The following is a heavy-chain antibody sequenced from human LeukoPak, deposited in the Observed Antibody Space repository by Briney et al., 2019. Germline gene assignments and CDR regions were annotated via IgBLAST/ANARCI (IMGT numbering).Heavy chain of an antibody. CDR2: MYHSGST. Sequence: SETLSLTCTVSGYSIGSGYYWGWIRQTPGKGLEWIGSMYHSGSTYYNPSLKSRVTISVDTSKNQFSLKLSSVTAAGTGVYYCARSINGTGWYEDWGQEPWSPSRQ. CDR1: GYSIGSGYY. CDR3: ARSINGTGWYED. J-gene: IGHJ4*01. V-gene: IGHV4-38-2*02. D-gene: IGHD6-19*01.